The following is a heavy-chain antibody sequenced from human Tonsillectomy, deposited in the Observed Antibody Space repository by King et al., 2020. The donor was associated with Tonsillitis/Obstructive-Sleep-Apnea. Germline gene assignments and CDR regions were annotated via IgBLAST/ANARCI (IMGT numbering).Heavy chain of an antibody. V-gene: IGHV3-53*01. D-gene: IGHD3-3*01. Sequence: VQLVESGGGLIQPGGSLRLSCAASGFTVNNNHMSWVRQAPGTGLEWVSVIFSGCSTYYADSVKGLFTISRDNSMNTLYLEMNSLRAEDTAVYYCTLYDFWSGYHYYYMDVWGKGTTVTVSS. CDR2: IFSGCST. J-gene: IGHJ6*03. CDR3: TLYDFWSGYHYYYMDV. CDR1: GFTVNNNH.